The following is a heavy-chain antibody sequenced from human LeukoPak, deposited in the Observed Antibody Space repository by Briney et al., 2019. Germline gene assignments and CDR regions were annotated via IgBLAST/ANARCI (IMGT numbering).Heavy chain of an antibody. CDR1: GFTFSDCD. CDR2: ISYRTSHI. CDR3: GRAFPPLRTAAAGDY. J-gene: IGHJ4*02. V-gene: IGHV3-21*01. D-gene: IGHD6-13*01. Sequence: KPGGSLRLSCTASGFTFSDCDMNWFRQAPGKGLEWVSSISYRTSHIYYADSVKGRFTISRGNAKNSLYLQMDSLRAEDTAVYFCGRAFPPLRTAAAGDYWGQGTLVTVSS.